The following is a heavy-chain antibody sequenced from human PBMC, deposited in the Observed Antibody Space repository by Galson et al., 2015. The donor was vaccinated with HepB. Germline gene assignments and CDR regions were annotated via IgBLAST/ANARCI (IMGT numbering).Heavy chain of an antibody. CDR2: ITSDRGKK. Sequence: SLRLSCAASGFTFSSYGMRWVRQAPGKGLEWVGVITSDRGKKYYADNVQGRFTISRDNSKNTLYLQMNSLRAEDTAVYYCARGLCRSYNSSCRLFDPGGQGTLVNGPS. J-gene: IGHJ5*02. CDR3: ARGLCRSYNSSCRLFDP. D-gene: IGHD6-13*01. V-gene: IGHV3-30*03. CDR1: GFTFSSYG.